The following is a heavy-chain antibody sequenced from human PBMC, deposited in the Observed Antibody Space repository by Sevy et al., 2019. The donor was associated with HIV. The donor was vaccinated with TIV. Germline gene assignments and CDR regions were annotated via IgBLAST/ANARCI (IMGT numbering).Heavy chain of an antibody. CDR2: ISSSSSYI. V-gene: IGHV3-21*01. D-gene: IGHD3-16*02. CDR1: GFTFSSYS. Sequence: GGSLRLSCAASGFTFSSYSMNWVRQAPGKGLEWVSSISSSSSYIYYADSVKGRFTISRDNAKNSLYLQMNSLRAEDTAVYYCPREPDYVWGSYRSIDYWGQGTLVTVSS. J-gene: IGHJ4*02. CDR3: PREPDYVWGSYRSIDY.